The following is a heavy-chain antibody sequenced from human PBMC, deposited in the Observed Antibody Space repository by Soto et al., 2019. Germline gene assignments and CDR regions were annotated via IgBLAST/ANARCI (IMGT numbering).Heavy chain of an antibody. Sequence: GGSLRLSCAASGFTFSSYAMTWVRQAPGKGLEWVSGISGSGGNTYYADSVKGRFTISRDNSKNTLYLEMNSLRAGDTAVYYCAKGGYYDSSGPHGWFDPWGQGTLVTVSS. J-gene: IGHJ5*02. CDR3: AKGGYYDSSGPHGWFDP. CDR2: ISGSGGNT. V-gene: IGHV3-23*01. CDR1: GFTFSSYA. D-gene: IGHD3-22*01.